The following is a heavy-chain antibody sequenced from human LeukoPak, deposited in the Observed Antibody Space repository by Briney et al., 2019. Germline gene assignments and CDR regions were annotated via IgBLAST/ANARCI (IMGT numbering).Heavy chain of an antibody. D-gene: IGHD3-9*01. CDR2: IIPIFGTA. Sequence: SVKVSCKASGGTFSSYAISWVRLAPGQGLEWMGGIIPIFGTANYAQKFQGRVTITTDESTSTAYMELSSLRSEDTAVYYCARGTDILTGYDYWGQGTLVTVSS. CDR1: GGTFSSYA. J-gene: IGHJ4*02. V-gene: IGHV1-69*05. CDR3: ARGTDILTGYDY.